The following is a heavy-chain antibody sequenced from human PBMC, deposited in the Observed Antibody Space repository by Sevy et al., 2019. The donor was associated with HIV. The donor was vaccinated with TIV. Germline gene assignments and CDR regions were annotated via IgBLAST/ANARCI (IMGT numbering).Heavy chain of an antibody. Sequence: GGSLRLSCAASGFTFDDYAMHWVRQAPGKGLEWVSGLTWNSNSINYADSVRGRFTISRDNAKNSLYLQMNSLRPEDTALYYCTKGQQWLDYFDSWGQGTQVTVSS. V-gene: IGHV3-9*01. CDR3: TKGQQWLDYFDS. CDR2: LTWNSNSI. D-gene: IGHD6-19*01. J-gene: IGHJ4*02. CDR1: GFTFDDYA.